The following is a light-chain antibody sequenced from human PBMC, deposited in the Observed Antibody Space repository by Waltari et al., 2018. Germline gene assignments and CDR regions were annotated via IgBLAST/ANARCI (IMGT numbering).Light chain of an antibody. V-gene: IGLV3-25*03. CDR2: KDT. CDR1: ALPKQY. J-gene: IGLJ2*01. CDR3: QSADSSGTYP. Sequence: SYELTQPPSVSVSPGQTARITCSGDALPKQYAYWYQQKPGQAPVLVRYKDTQRPSGIPERFSGSSSGTTVTLTISGVRAEDEADYYCQSADSSGTYPFGGGTKLTVL.